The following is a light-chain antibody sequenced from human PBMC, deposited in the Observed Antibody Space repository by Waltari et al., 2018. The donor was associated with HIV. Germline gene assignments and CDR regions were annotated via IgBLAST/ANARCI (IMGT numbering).Light chain of an antibody. Sequence: IVLTQSPATLSWSPGARANLSCSASQNRSCYLAWYHQIPGQAPRLLIYDASHRATSIPARFSCSGSGTDFTLTVSSLEPEDFAVYCCQQRRNWPQTFGQGTKVEIK. V-gene: IGKV3-11*01. CDR1: QNRSCY. CDR3: QQRRNWPQT. J-gene: IGKJ1*01. CDR2: DAS.